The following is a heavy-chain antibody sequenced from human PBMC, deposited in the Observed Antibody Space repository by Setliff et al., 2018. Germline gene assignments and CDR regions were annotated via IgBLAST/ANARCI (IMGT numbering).Heavy chain of an antibody. V-gene: IGHV4-31*09. CDR3: TVYNTGSSKDHY. Sequence: SETLSLTCTVSGGSISSGDYYWSWIRQPPGKGLEWIGYIYYSGSTYYNPSLKSRVTISVDKSKNQFSLKLSSVTAADTAVYYCTVYNTGSSKDHYWGQGTPVTVSS. D-gene: IGHD2-8*02. CDR2: IYYSGST. CDR1: GGSISSGDYY. J-gene: IGHJ4*02.